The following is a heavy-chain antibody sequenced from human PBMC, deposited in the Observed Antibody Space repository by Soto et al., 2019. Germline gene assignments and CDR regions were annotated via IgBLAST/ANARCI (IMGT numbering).Heavy chain of an antibody. Sequence: ASVKVSCKVSGYTLTELSMHWVRQAPGKGLEWMGWINPSDGNRNFAQKFEDRVTMTTATSTNTVFLELRSLKSDDTAIYYCARDRLRGYDSSGFYSWGQGTMVTVSS. V-gene: IGHV1-24*01. J-gene: IGHJ4*02. CDR3: ARDRLRGYDSSGFYS. CDR1: GYTLTELS. CDR2: INPSDGNR. D-gene: IGHD3-22*01.